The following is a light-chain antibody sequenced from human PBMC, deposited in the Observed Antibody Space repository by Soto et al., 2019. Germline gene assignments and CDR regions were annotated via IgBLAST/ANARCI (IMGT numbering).Light chain of an antibody. V-gene: IGKV3-11*01. J-gene: IGKJ4*01. CDR2: DAS. Sequence: DIVLTQSPAALSLSPGERATLSCMASQSVSSYLAWYQQKPGQAPRLLIYDASNSATGIPARFSGSGSGTDCTLTISSLEPEDVSVYYCQQYGSSPLTFGGGTKVDIK. CDR3: QQYGSSPLT. CDR1: QSVSSY.